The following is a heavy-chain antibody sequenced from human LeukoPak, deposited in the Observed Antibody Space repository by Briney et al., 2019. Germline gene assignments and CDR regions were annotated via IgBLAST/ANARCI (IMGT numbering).Heavy chain of an antibody. CDR2: ISGSGGNT. Sequence: GGSLRLSCAASGFTFSTYAMSWVRQAPGKGLEWVSAISGSGGNTYYADSVKGRFSISRDNAKNSVYLQMNSLRDDDTAVYYCAKDIVGGGDDYWGQGTLVTVSS. CDR3: AKDIVGGGDDY. V-gene: IGHV3-23*01. CDR1: GFTFSTYA. J-gene: IGHJ4*02. D-gene: IGHD2-21*02.